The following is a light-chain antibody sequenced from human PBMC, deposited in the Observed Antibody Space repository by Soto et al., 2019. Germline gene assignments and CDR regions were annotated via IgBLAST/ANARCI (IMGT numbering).Light chain of an antibody. CDR3: QQYNNWPRT. V-gene: IGKV3D-15*01. Sequence: EIVITQSPATLSVSPGERATLSCRASQSVSSNLAWYQQKPGQAPRLLIYGASTRATGIPARFSGCGSGTEFTLTISSLQSEDFAVYSCQQYNNWPRTFGQGTKVDIK. J-gene: IGKJ1*01. CDR2: GAS. CDR1: QSVSSN.